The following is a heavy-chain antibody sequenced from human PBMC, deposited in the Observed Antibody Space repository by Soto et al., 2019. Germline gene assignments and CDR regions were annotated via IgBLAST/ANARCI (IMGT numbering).Heavy chain of an antibody. CDR2: INPIFGTP. V-gene: IGHV1-69*01. Sequence: QLQLVQSGAEVQRPGSSVKVSCKASGGSFSSYAISWVRQAPGQGLEWMGGINPIFGTPHYAQKFQGRVTITADEVTSTAYMELTRLSSDDTAVYFCAREGRHFDYGGQGTLVTVSS. CDR3: AREGRHFDY. CDR1: GGSFSSYA. J-gene: IGHJ4*02.